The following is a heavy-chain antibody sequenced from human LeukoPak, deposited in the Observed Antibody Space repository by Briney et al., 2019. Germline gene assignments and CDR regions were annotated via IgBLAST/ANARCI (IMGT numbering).Heavy chain of an antibody. D-gene: IGHD5-18*01. CDR3: ATGVRGYSYPVYHYGMDV. V-gene: IGHV4-30-4*01. CDR2: IYYSGST. Sequence: TSQTLSLTCTVSGGSISSGDYYWSWIRQPPGKGLEWIGYIYYSGSTYYNPSLKSRVTISVDTSKNQFSLKLSSVTAADTAVYYCATGVRGYSYPVYHYGMDVWGKGTTVTVSS. CDR1: GGSISSGDYY. J-gene: IGHJ6*04.